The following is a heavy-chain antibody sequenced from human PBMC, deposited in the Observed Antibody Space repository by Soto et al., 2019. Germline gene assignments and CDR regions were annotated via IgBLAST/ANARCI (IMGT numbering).Heavy chain of an antibody. CDR1: GGSISSGDYY. CDR2: IYYSGST. D-gene: IGHD3-10*01. CDR3: ARAKGFPYYYYGMDV. V-gene: IGHV4-30-4*01. Sequence: SETLSLTCTVSGGSISSGDYYWSWIRQPPGKGLEWIGYIYYSGSTYYNPSLKSRVTISVDTSKNQFSLKLSSVTAADTAVYYCARAKGFPYYYYGMDVWGQGTTVT. J-gene: IGHJ6*02.